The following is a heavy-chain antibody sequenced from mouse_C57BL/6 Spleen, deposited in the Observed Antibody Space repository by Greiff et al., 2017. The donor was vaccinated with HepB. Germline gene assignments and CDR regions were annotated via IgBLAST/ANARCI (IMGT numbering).Heavy chain of an antibody. V-gene: IGHV1-26*01. CDR3: ARNYGLPYAMDY. CDR2: INPNNGGT. J-gene: IGHJ4*01. D-gene: IGHD1-2*01. Sequence: VQLQQSGPELVKPGASVKISCKASGYTFTDYYMNWVKQSHGKSLEWIGDINPNNGGTSYNQKFKGKATLTVDKSSSTAYMELRSLTSEDSAVYYCARNYGLPYAMDYWGQGTSVTVSS. CDR1: GYTFTDYY.